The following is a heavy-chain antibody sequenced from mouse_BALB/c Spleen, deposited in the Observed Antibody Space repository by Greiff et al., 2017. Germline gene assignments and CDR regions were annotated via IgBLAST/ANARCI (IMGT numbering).Heavy chain of an antibody. J-gene: IGHJ1*01. CDR3: ARVGYDYWYFDV. Sequence: EVQGVESGGGLVKPGGSLKLSCAASGFTFSSYAMSWVRQTPEKRLEWVASISSGGSTYYPDSVKGRFTISRDNARNILYLQMSSLRSEDTAMYYCARVGYDYWYFDVWGAGTTVTVSS. CDR1: GFTFSSYA. V-gene: IGHV5-6-5*01. D-gene: IGHD2-3*01. CDR2: ISSGGST.